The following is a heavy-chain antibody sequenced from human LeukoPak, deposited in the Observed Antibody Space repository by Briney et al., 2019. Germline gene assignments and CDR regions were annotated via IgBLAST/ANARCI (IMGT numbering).Heavy chain of an antibody. D-gene: IGHD2-21*01. V-gene: IGHV4-59*01. CDR1: GGSISSYY. J-gene: IGHJ4*02. CDR3: ARGDPFHFDY. Sequence: ASETLSLTCTVSGGSISSYYWSWIRQPPGKGLEWIGYIYYSGSTNYNPSLKSRVTISVDTSKNQFSLKLSSVTAADTAVYYCARGDPFHFDYWGQGTLVTVSS. CDR2: IYYSGST.